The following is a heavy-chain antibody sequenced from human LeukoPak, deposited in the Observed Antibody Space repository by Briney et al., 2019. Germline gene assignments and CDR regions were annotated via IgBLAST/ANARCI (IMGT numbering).Heavy chain of an antibody. CDR2: IYSSVST. V-gene: IGHV4-4*09. Sequence: SETLSLTCTVSGDSINDHYWSWIRQPPGEGLEWIAYIYSSVSTNYNPSLKSRVTISVDTSKNQFSLKLSSVTAADTAVYYCARHLTFSPYYYYGMDVWGQGTTVTVSS. CDR1: GDSINDHY. D-gene: IGHD2/OR15-2a*01. CDR3: ARHLTFSPYYYYGMDV. J-gene: IGHJ6*02.